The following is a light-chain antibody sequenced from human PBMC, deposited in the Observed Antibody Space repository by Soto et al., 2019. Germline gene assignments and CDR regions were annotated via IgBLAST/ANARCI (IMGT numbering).Light chain of an antibody. Sequence: DIQMTQSPSTLSASVGDRVNITCRASQTISTWLAWYQQKPGKAPNLLIYKASSLESGVPSRFSGSGSGTEFTLTISSLQPDDFATYYCQQYSPYQATFGQGTKVDIK. V-gene: IGKV1-5*03. J-gene: IGKJ1*01. CDR3: QQYSPYQAT. CDR2: KAS. CDR1: QTISTW.